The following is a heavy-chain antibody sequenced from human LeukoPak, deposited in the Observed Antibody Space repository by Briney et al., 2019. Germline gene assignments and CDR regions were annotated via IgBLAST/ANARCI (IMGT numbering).Heavy chain of an antibody. CDR1: GGSITSYY. CDR2: IYYSGST. J-gene: IGHJ4*02. CDR3: ARYSRGSGY. V-gene: IGHV4-59*01. D-gene: IGHD4-11*01. Sequence: SETLSLTCTVSGGSITSYYWSWIRQPPGKGLEWIGNIYYSGSTNYNPSLKSRVTISVDTSKNQFSLRLSSVTAADTAVYYCARYSRGSGYWGQGTLVTVSS.